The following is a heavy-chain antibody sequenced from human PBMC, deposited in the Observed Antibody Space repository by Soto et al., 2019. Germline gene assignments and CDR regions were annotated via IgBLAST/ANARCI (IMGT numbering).Heavy chain of an antibody. CDR2: IYYSGST. J-gene: IGHJ4*02. D-gene: IGHD2-8*01. CDR1: GGSISSSSYY. Sequence: SETLSLTCTVSGGSISSSSYYWGWIRQLPGKGLEWIGCIYYSGSTYYNPSLKSRVTISVDTSKNQFSLKLSSVTAADTAVYYCARSYPEDIVLMVYAMDFFDYWGQGTLVTVSS. CDR3: ARSYPEDIVLMVYAMDFFDY. V-gene: IGHV4-39*01.